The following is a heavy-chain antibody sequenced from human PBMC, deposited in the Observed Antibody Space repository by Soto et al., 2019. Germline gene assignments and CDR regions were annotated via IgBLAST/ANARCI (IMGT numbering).Heavy chain of an antibody. J-gene: IGHJ1*01. CDR2: INWNSGSI. CDR3: VKDESINWYSGHFRH. D-gene: IGHD6-13*01. CDR1: GFTFDDYA. Sequence: PGGSLRLSCAACGFTFDDYAMHWVRQVPGKGLEWVSGINWNSGSIGYGDSVKGRFAISRDNAKNSLHLQMNSVSAEDTAFYYCVKDESINWYSGHFRHWGQGTLVTVSS. V-gene: IGHV3-9*01.